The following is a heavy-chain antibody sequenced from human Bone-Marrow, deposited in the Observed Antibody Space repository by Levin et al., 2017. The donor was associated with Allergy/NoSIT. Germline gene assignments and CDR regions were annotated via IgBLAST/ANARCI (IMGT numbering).Heavy chain of an antibody. CDR3: ARCRWPLDH. CDR2: IYSVGST. J-gene: IGHJ4*02. V-gene: IGHV3-66*01. D-gene: IGHD5-24*01. Sequence: LSLTCAASGFPVNNTYISWVRQGPGKGLEWVSVIYSVGSTYYADSVKGRFTISRDSSKNTVYLQMNSLRAEDTAVYYCARCRWPLDHWGQGTLVTVSS. CDR1: GFPVNNTY.